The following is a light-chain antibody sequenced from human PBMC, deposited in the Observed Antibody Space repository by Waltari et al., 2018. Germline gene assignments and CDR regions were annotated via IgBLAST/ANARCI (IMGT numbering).Light chain of an antibody. V-gene: IGLV3-25*03. Sequence: SYELTQPPSVSVSPGQTARIICSGDELPKQYGYWYQQKTGQAPVLVIYKDNRRPSGIPERFSGSSSATTVTLTISGVQAEDEADYYCQSLDSSGTYVFGTGTRVTVL. J-gene: IGLJ1*01. CDR2: KDN. CDR3: QSLDSSGTYV. CDR1: ELPKQY.